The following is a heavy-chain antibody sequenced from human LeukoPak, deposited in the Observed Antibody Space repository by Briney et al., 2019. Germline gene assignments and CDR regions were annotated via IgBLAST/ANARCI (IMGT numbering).Heavy chain of an antibody. D-gene: IGHD3-10*01. CDR2: ISSSSSTI. CDR3: ARVYYFSGSYHSYYYYYMDV. CDR1: GFTFSSYS. J-gene: IGHJ6*03. Sequence: GGSLRLSCAASGFTFSSYSMNWVRQAPGKGLEWVSYISSSSSTIYYADSVKGRFTISRDNAKNSLYLQMNSLRAEDTAVYYCARVYYFSGSYHSYYYYYMDVWGKGTTVTVSS. V-gene: IGHV3-48*01.